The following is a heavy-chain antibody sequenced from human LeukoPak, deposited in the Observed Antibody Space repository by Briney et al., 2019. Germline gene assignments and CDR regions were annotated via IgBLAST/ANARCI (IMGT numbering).Heavy chain of an antibody. V-gene: IGHV4-30-4*08. Sequence: SETLSLTCTVSGGSIGSGDYYWSWIRQPPWKGLEWIGYIYYTGSTYCNPSLKSRVTISVDTSKNQFSLKLSSVTAADTAVYYCARDHCSNNSCYHWFDPWGQGTLVTVSS. CDR3: ARDHCSNNSCYHWFDP. CDR1: GGSIGSGDYY. D-gene: IGHD2-2*01. CDR2: IYYTGST. J-gene: IGHJ5*02.